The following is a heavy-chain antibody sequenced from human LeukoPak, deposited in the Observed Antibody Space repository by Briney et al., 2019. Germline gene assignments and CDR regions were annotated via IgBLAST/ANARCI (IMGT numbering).Heavy chain of an antibody. Sequence: PSETLSLTCTVSGHSISSYYWRWSRQPPAKVLEWIGPIHYSSSTNYNPSLQSRVTISVETSKNQFSLKLSSVSAADTAVYYCARSTVVKAAYYYYYMDVWGKGTTVTVSS. J-gene: IGHJ6*03. CDR3: ARSTVVKAAYYYYYMDV. CDR1: GHSISSYY. V-gene: IGHV4-59*01. CDR2: IHYSSST. D-gene: IGHD4-23*01.